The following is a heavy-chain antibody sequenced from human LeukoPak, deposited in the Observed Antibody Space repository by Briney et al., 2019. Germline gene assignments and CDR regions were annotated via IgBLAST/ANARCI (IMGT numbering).Heavy chain of an antibody. CDR3: ARGRAFYYDSSGYRY. D-gene: IGHD3-22*01. J-gene: IGHJ4*02. V-gene: IGHV4-34*01. Sequence: PSETLSLTCTVSGGSISSYYWSWIRQPPGKGLEWIGEINHSGSTNYNPSLKSRVTISVDTSKNQFSLKLSSVTAADTAVYYCARGRAFYYDSSGYRYWGQGTLVTVSS. CDR2: INHSGST. CDR1: GGSISSYY.